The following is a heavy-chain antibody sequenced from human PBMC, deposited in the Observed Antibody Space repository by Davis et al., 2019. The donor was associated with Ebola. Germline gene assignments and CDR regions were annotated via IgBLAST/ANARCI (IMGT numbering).Heavy chain of an antibody. Sequence: GESLKISCEASGFIFSSTDMSWVRQAPGKGLEWVSALSGGAAYSYYAASVRGRFTTSRDNFRDTLFLQMNSLRAEDSAIYYCAKRGRHGPGTTDFDYWGQGTLVTVSS. CDR1: GFIFSSTD. CDR2: LSGGAAYS. D-gene: IGHD1-7*01. J-gene: IGHJ4*02. V-gene: IGHV3-23*01. CDR3: AKRGRHGPGTTDFDY.